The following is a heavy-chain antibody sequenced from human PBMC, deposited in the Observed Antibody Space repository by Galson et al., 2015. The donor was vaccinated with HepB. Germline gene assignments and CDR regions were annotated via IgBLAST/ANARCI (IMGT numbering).Heavy chain of an antibody. D-gene: IGHD2-15*01. V-gene: IGHV3-33*01. CDR1: GFTFSSYG. CDR3: ARGRGYCSGGNCYSSVRDYYMDV. Sequence: SLRLSCAASGFTFSSYGMHWVRQAPGKGLEWVAVIWSDGGNKYFADSVKGRFIISRENSKNTPYLEMNSLRAEDTAVYYCARGRGYCSGGNCYSSVRDYYMDVWGKGTTVTVSS. CDR2: IWSDGGNK. J-gene: IGHJ6*03.